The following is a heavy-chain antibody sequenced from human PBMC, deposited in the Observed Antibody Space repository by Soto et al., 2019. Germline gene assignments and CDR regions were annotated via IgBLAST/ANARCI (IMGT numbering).Heavy chain of an antibody. D-gene: IGHD2-15*01. CDR1: GFTFSYAW. V-gene: IGHV3-15*01. CDR2: IKSRSDGGTA. CDR3: TADRAEKEAVIFDA. J-gene: IGHJ4*02. Sequence: EVQLVESGGGLVKPGESLRLSCAASGFTFSYAWMSWARQVPGKGLEWVGRIKSRSDGGTADYGAPAKGRFTISRDDSTNTGYSQMNSLKTENTAVYDCTADRAEKEAVIFDAWGQGTLVTVSS.